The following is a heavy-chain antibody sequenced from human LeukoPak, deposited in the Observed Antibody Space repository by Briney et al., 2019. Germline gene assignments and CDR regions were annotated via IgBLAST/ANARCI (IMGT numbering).Heavy chain of an antibody. J-gene: IGHJ2*01. CDR3: ARLIAVAGADWYFDL. CDR2: IYYSGST. V-gene: IGHV4-39*01. D-gene: IGHD6-19*01. Sequence: SETLSLTCTVSGGSISSSGYYWGWIRQPPGKGLEWIGNIYYSGSTSYNPSRKSRVTISVDTSKNQFSLKGSCVTAADTAVYYCARLIAVAGADWYFDLWGRGTLVTVSS. CDR1: GGSISSSGYY.